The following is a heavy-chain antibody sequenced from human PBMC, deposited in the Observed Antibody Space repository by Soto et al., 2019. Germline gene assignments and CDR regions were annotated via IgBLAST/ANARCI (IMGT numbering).Heavy chain of an antibody. CDR3: ARTMVGARAGYFDY. J-gene: IGHJ4*02. CDR1: GGSVISGSYC. Sequence: SETLSLTCTVSGGSVISGSYCLTCIRQAPGKGLEWIGYIYYSGSTNYNPSLKSRVTISVDTSKNQFSLKLSSVTAADTAVYYCARTMVGARAGYFDYWGRGTLVTSPQ. V-gene: IGHV4-61*01. D-gene: IGHD1-26*01. CDR2: IYYSGST.